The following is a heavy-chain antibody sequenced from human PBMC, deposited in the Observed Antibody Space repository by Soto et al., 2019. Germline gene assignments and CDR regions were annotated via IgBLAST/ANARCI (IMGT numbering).Heavy chain of an antibody. CDR1: GFTFEYYW. Sequence: EVQLVESGGGLVQPAESLRLSCAASGFTFEYYWMHWVRQAPGKGLVWVSRVHSDGTTTTYADSVKGRFTISRDNARNTVSLQMSSLRAEDTAIYYCARGDRGGFDLWGHGTVVTVSS. CDR3: ARGDRGGFDL. J-gene: IGHJ3*01. CDR2: VHSDGTTT. D-gene: IGHD3-10*01. V-gene: IGHV3-74*01.